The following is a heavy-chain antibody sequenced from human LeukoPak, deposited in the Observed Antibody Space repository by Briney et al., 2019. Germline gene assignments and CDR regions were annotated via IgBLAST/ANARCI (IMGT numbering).Heavy chain of an antibody. V-gene: IGHV5-51*01. CDR1: GYSFTCYW. D-gene: IGHD6-13*01. Sequence: GESLKISCKGSGYSFTCYWIGWVRQMPGKGLEWMGIIYHGYSNNNYRPFFQGPVTISVDTPINTAYPPWIRLEAPETGMYYCARHPRAAGGAYNWFDPWSQGTLVTVSS. CDR2: IYHGYSNN. J-gene: IGHJ5*02. CDR3: ARHPRAAGGAYNWFDP.